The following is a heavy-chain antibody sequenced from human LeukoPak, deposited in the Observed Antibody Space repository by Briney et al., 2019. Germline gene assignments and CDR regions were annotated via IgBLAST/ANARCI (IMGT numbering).Heavy chain of an antibody. J-gene: IGHJ5*02. Sequence: SETLSLTCAVYGGSLSGYYWSWIRQPPGKGLEWIGEINHSGSTNYNPSLKSRVTISVDTSKNQFSLKLSSVTAADTAVYYCARDGALRFGEFRRRWWFDPWGQGTLVTVSS. CDR2: INHSGST. CDR3: ARDGALRFGEFRRRWWFDP. CDR1: GGSLSGYY. V-gene: IGHV4-34*01. D-gene: IGHD3-10*01.